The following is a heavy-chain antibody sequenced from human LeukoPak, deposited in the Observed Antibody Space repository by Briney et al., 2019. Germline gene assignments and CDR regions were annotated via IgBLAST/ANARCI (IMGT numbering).Heavy chain of an antibody. CDR1: GFTFSSYA. CDR3: AKGGATNYYYYGMDV. V-gene: IGHV3-23*01. J-gene: IGHJ6*02. D-gene: IGHD1-26*01. Sequence: GASLRLSCAASGFTFSSYAMSWVRQAPGKGLEWVSAISGSGGSTYYADSVKGRFTISRDNSENTLYLQMNSLRAEDTAVYFCAKGGATNYYYYGMDVWGQGTTVTVSS. CDR2: ISGSGGST.